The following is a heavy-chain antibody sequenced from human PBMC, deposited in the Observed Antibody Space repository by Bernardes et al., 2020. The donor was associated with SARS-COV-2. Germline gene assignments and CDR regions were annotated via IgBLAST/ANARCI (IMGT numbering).Heavy chain of an antibody. CDR2: IRGTGATT. CDR3: AKSLDGYCYGSPCYWRPLDS. Sequence: GGSLRLSCAASGFTYSAYSMTWVRQAPGKGLEWVAIIRGTGATTHYADSVKGRFTVSRDNSNNILYLEMNSLRTEDTATYYCAKSLDGYCYGSPCYWRPLDSWGQGTLVTVSS. J-gene: IGHJ4*02. D-gene: IGHD2-15*01. CDR1: GFTYSAYS. V-gene: IGHV3-23*01.